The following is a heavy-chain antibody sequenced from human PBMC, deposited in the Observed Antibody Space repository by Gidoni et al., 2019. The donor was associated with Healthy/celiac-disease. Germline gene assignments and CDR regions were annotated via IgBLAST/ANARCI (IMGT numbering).Heavy chain of an antibody. D-gene: IGHD5-12*01. J-gene: IGHJ4*02. CDR2: FDPEDGET. CDR3: ATPHSGYDLDLDY. Sequence: QVQLVQSGAAVKKPGASVKVYCKGSGYTLPELSLHWWRQAPGKGLEWMGGFDPEDGETNYAQKFQGRVTMTEDTSTDTAYMELSSLRSEDTAVYYCATPHSGYDLDLDYWGQGTLVTVSS. V-gene: IGHV1-24*01. CDR1: GYTLPELS.